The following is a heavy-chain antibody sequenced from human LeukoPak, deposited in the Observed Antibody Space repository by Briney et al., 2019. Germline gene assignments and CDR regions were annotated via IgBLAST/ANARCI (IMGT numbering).Heavy chain of an antibody. D-gene: IGHD1-26*01. Sequence: GGSLRLSCAASGFTFGSYSMNWVRQAPGKGLEWVSSISTRSNYIYYADSVKGRFTISRDNAKNSLYLQMNSLRAEDTAVYYCARSFPPTSGDLAGLAWDYWGQGNLVTVSS. V-gene: IGHV3-21*01. CDR1: GFTFGSYS. CDR2: ISTRSNYI. CDR3: ARSFPPTSGDLAGLAWDY. J-gene: IGHJ4*02.